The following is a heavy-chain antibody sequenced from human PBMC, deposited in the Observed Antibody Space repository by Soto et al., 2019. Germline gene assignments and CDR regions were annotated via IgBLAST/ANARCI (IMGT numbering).Heavy chain of an antibody. D-gene: IGHD3-16*02. CDR3: ARVYYDYIWGSYPLVY. J-gene: IGHJ4*02. CDR2: IKQDGSEK. V-gene: IGHV3-7*01. Sequence: PGGSLRLSCAASGFTCSSHWISWVRQAPGKGLEWLASIKQDGSEKHYVDSVKGRFTISRDNAKNSLYLQMNSLRVEDTAVYYCARVYYDYIWGSYPLVYWGQGTLVTVSS. CDR1: GFTCSSHW.